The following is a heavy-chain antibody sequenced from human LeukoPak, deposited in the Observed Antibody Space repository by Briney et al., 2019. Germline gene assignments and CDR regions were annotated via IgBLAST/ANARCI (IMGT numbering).Heavy chain of an antibody. CDR3: ARTRYSSGWYYYYGMHV. D-gene: IGHD6-19*01. J-gene: IGHJ6*02. V-gene: IGHV4-4*07. Sequence: SETLSLTCTVSGGSISSYYWSWIRQPAGKGLERIGRIYTSGSTNYNPSLKSRVTMSVDTSKNQFSLKLSSVTAADTAVYYCARTRYSSGWYYYYGMHVWGQGTTVTVSS. CDR2: IYTSGST. CDR1: GGSISSYY.